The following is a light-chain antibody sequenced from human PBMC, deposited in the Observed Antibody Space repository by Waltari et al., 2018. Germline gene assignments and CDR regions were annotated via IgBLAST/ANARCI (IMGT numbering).Light chain of an antibody. CDR1: SSDVGCYNY. CDR2: DVT. CDR3: CSYAGSDTLL. J-gene: IGLJ2*01. Sequence: QSALTQPASVSGSPGQSITISCTGTSSDVGCYNYVSWYQQHPGKAPKLMIYDVTKRPSGVSNLFSGSKSGNTASLTISGLHTEDEADYYCCSYAGSDTLLFGGGTKLTVL. V-gene: IGLV2-23*01.